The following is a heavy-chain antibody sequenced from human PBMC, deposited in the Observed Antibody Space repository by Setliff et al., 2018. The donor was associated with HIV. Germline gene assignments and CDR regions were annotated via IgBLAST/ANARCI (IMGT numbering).Heavy chain of an antibody. D-gene: IGHD1-1*01. J-gene: IGHJ4*02. CDR1: GGSIRSHY. CDR2: FYHTGST. CDR3: SNWNTTVDADS. Sequence: SETLSLTCTVSGGSIRSHYWSWIRQPPGKGLEWIGSFYHTGSTHYNPSLKSRTTMSLDTSRNQVSLKLSSVPAADTAVYYCSNWNTTVDADSWGQGTLVTVSS. V-gene: IGHV4-59*11.